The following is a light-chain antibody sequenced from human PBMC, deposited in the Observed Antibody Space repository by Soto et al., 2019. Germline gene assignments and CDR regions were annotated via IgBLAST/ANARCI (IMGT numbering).Light chain of an antibody. J-gene: IGLJ1*01. Sequence: QSVLTQPASVSGSPGQSITISCTGTSSDVGGYNYVSWYQQHPGKAPKLMIYEVSNRPSGVSNRFSGSKSGNTASLTISGLQAEDEADYYCSSYTCSSLYVFGTGTKLTVL. V-gene: IGLV2-14*01. CDR3: SSYTCSSLYV. CDR1: SSDVGGYNY. CDR2: EVS.